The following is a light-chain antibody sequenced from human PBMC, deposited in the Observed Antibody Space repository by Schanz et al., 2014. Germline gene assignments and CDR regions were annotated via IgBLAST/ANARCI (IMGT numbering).Light chain of an antibody. J-gene: IGLJ2*01. CDR3: SSYAGSNRFVV. V-gene: IGLV1-47*02. CDR2: DNN. CDR1: SSNIGSNY. Sequence: QSVLTQPPSASGTPGQRVTISCSGSSSNIGSNYVYWYQQLPGTAPKLLIYDNNNRPSGVPDRFSGSKSATSASLAITGLQAEDEGDYYCSSYAGSNRFVVFGGGTKVTVL.